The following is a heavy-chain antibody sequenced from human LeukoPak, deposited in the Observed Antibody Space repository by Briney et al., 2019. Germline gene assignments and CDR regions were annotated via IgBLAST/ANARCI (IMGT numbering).Heavy chain of an antibody. Sequence: PGGSLRLSCAASGFTFSGYWMHWVRHAPGKGLVWVSRINRDATITNYADSVKGRFSISRDNAKNTLYLQMNTLGGEDTAVYYCAIMATIAGVAHWGQGTLVTVSS. D-gene: IGHD5-12*01. J-gene: IGHJ4*02. V-gene: IGHV3-74*01. CDR2: INRDATIT. CDR1: GFTFSGYW. CDR3: AIMATIAGVAH.